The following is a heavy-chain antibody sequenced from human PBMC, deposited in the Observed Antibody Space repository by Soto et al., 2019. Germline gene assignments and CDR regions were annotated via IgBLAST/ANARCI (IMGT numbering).Heavy chain of an antibody. D-gene: IGHD2-21*01. CDR1: GDSVSSNSAA. J-gene: IGHJ4*02. V-gene: IGHV6-1*01. CDR3: ARSLAYCGGDCYSQGTYYFDY. CDR2: TYYRSKWYN. Sequence: PSQTLSLTCAISGDSVSSNSAAWNWIRQSPSRGLEWLGRTYYRSKWYNDYAVSVKSRITINPDTSKNQFSLQLNSVTPEDTAVYYCARSLAYCGGDCYSQGTYYFDYWGQGTLVTVSS.